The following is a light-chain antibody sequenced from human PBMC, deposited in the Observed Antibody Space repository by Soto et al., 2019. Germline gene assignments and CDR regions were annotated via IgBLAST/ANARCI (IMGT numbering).Light chain of an antibody. J-gene: IGKJ1*01. Sequence: DIQMTQSPSSLSAFVGDRVSITCRASQGIANFFAWYQHKPGQFPTLLIYAASTLQSGVPSRFSGSGSGTDFTLTISSLQPDDFATYYCQQYNNYPWTFGQGTKVDIK. CDR1: QGIANF. CDR2: AAS. V-gene: IGKV1-27*01. CDR3: QQYNNYPWT.